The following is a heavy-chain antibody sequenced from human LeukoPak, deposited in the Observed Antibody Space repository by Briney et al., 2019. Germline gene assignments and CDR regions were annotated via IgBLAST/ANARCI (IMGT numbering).Heavy chain of an antibody. CDR3: ARDSTYYYDSGSSGPHYFDN. J-gene: IGHJ4*02. D-gene: IGHD3-10*01. CDR2: ISSGGVYE. Sequence: PGGSLRLSCAASGFTFSNYAMHWVRQAPGKGLEWVSIISSGGVYEYYADSVKGRFTISRDNSKNTLYLQLNSLGPEDTAVYYCARDSTYYYDSGSSGPHYFDNWGQGTLVTVSS. V-gene: IGHV3-30*01. CDR1: GFTFSNYA.